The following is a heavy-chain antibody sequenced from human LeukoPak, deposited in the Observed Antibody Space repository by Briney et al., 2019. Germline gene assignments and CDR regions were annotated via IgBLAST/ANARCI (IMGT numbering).Heavy chain of an antibody. D-gene: IGHD1-26*01. CDR2: IGGSGSFI. Sequence: GGSLRLSCAGSGFTFSTYSIKWVRQAPGKGLEWVSHIGGSGSFIYYADSVKGRFTISRDNAKNSVFLQMNSLRDEDTAVYFCARLLATWDYYYMDVWGNGTTVTVSS. J-gene: IGHJ6*03. CDR1: GFTFSTYS. V-gene: IGHV3-48*02. CDR3: ARLLATWDYYYMDV.